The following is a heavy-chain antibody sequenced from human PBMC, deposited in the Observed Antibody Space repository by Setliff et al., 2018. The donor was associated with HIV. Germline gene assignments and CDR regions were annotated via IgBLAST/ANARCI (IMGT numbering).Heavy chain of an antibody. CDR1: GDSLAGSHYS. CDR2: LFHTGSS. D-gene: IGHD3-22*01. Sequence: PSETLSLTCTVSGDSLAGSHYSWGWVRQPPGQGLEWLGNLFHTGSSYFNPSLKSRLTMSVDTSKNQFSLSLISMTAAASAVYYCARLGDNSDWRSNYFFYYMDVWGKGTTVTVSS. V-gene: IGHV4-39*01. J-gene: IGHJ6*03. CDR3: ARLGDNSDWRSNYFFYYMDV.